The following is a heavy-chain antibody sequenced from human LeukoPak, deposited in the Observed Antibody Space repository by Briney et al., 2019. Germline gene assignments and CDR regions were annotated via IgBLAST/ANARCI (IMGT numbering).Heavy chain of an antibody. D-gene: IGHD2-21*01. V-gene: IGHV3-7*03. CDR3: ARAEKFLYYYYGMDV. J-gene: IGHJ6*02. CDR2: IKQDGSEK. CDR1: GFTFSSYW. Sequence: GGSLRLSCAASGFTFSSYWMSWVRQAPGKGLEWVANIKQDGSEKYYVDSVKGRFTISRDNAKNSLYLQMNSLRAEDTAVYYCARAEKFLYYYYGMDVWGQGTTVTVSS.